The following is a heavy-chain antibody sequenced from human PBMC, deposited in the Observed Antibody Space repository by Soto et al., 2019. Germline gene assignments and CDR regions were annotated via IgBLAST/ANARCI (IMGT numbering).Heavy chain of an antibody. J-gene: IGHJ4*02. CDR1: QFTFGDYW. Sequence: GRSLRLSCAVPQFTFGDYWMSWVRHAPGKGLKWVSNLKQDGSDRNYADSVKGRFTISRANAGNSMYLQMNSLRAEDTAVYYCESLSYGHLRHFDNWGPGALVTLS. V-gene: IGHV3-7*01. CDR3: ESLSYGHLRHFDN. D-gene: IGHD3-16*02. CDR2: LKQDGSDR.